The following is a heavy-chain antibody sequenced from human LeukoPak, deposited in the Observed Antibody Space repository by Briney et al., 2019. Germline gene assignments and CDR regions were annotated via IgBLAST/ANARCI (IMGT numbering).Heavy chain of an antibody. J-gene: IGHJ4*02. CDR2: ISYDGSNK. V-gene: IGHV3-30*18. CDR1: GFTFSSYG. CDR3: AKDYVGIFGAVPDDDY. Sequence: GGSLRLSCAASGFTFSSYGMHWVRQAPGKGLEWVAVISYDGSNKYYADSVKGRFTISRDNSKNTLYLQMNSLRAEDTAVYYCAKDYVGIFGAVPDDDYWGQGTLVTVSS. D-gene: IGHD3-3*01.